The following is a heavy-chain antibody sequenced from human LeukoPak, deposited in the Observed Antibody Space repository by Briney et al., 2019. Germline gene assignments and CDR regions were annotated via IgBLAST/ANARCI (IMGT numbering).Heavy chain of an antibody. CDR2: ISYSGST. D-gene: IGHD2-15*01. CDR3: ARDPGGWQRWFDP. J-gene: IGHJ5*02. CDR1: GGSIITGGYY. V-gene: IGHV4-31*03. Sequence: ASETLSLTCTVSGGSIITGGYYWTRIRQHPGKGLEWIGYISYSGSTYYNPSLKSRVTMSVDTSKNQFSLMLTSVTAADTAVYYCARDPGGWQRWFDPWGQGTLVTVSS.